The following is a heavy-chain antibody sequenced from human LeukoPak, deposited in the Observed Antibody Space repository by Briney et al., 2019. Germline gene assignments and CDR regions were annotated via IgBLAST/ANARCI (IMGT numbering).Heavy chain of an antibody. Sequence: GASVKVSCKASGYTFTDYYMHWVQQAPGKGLEWMGRVDPEDGETIYAEKFQGRVTITADTSTDTAYMELSSLRSEDTAVYYCATDRGIAAGDAFDIWGQGTMVTVSS. CDR1: GYTFTDYY. J-gene: IGHJ3*02. D-gene: IGHD6-25*01. V-gene: IGHV1-69-2*01. CDR2: VDPEDGET. CDR3: ATDRGIAAGDAFDI.